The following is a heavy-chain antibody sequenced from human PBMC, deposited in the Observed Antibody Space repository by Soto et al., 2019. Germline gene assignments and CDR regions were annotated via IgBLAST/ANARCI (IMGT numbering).Heavy chain of an antibody. CDR1: GCSISSSNW. CDR2: IYHSGST. Sequence: SETLALTCAVSGCSISSSNWWSWVRPPPRKGLEWIGEIYHSGSTNYNPSLKSRFTISVDKSKNQFSLKLSSVTAADTSVYYCARDNGYSYGYTLDHWGQGTLVTVS. J-gene: IGHJ4*01. CDR3: ARDNGYSYGYTLDH. V-gene: IGHV4-4*02. D-gene: IGHD5-18*01.